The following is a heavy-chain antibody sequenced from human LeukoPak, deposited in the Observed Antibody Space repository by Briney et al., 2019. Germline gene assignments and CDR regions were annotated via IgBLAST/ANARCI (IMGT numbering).Heavy chain of an antibody. D-gene: IGHD3-22*01. Sequence: GGSLRLSCAASGFTFSSYGMSWVRQAPGKGLEWVSAISGSGGSTYYADSVKGRFTISRDNAKNSLYLQMNSLRAEDTAVYYCARIHYYDSSGYYPSWFDPWGQGTLVTVSS. CDR3: ARIHYYDSSGYYPSWFDP. V-gene: IGHV3-23*01. CDR1: GFTFSSYG. J-gene: IGHJ5*02. CDR2: ISGSGGST.